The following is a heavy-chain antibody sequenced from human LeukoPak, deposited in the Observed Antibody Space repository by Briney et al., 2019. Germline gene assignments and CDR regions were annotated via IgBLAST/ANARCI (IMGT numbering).Heavy chain of an antibody. CDR1: GFTFSSYG. D-gene: IGHD1-26*01. J-gene: IGHJ4*02. CDR2: IRYDGSNK. Sequence: GGPLRLSCAASGFTFSSYGMHWVRQAPGKGLEWVAFIRYDGSNKYYADSVKGRFTISTDNSKNTLYLQMNSLRAEDTALYYCAKASGSGYGKDYFDYWGQGTLVTVSS. CDR3: AKASGSGYGKDYFDY. V-gene: IGHV3-30*02.